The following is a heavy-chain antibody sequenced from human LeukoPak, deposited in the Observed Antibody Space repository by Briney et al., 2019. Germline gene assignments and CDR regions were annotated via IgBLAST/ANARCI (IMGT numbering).Heavy chain of an antibody. CDR2: ISAYNGNT. CDR1: GYTFSSYG. D-gene: IGHD3-10*01. V-gene: IGHV1-18*01. CDR3: ARDSVDGSGTYYNDSPDY. Sequence: ASVKVSCKASGYTFSSYGISWVRQAPGQGLEWMAWISAYNGNTDYAQNLRGRVTMTTDTSTGTAYMELRSLTSDDTAVYYCARDSVDGSGTYYNDSPDYWGQGTLVTVSS. J-gene: IGHJ4*02.